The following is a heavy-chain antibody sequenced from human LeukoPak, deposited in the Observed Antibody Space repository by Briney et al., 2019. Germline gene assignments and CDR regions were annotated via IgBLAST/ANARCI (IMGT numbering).Heavy chain of an antibody. V-gene: IGHV3-9*01. D-gene: IGHD3-22*01. Sequence: SGRSLRLSCAASGFTFDDYAMPWVRQAPGKGLEWVSGISWNSGSIGYADSVKGRFTISRDNAKNSLYLQMNSLRAEDTAVYYCARMYYYDSSGYSNYWGQGTLVTVSS. J-gene: IGHJ4*02. CDR3: ARMYYYDSSGYSNY. CDR1: GFTFDDYA. CDR2: ISWNSGSI.